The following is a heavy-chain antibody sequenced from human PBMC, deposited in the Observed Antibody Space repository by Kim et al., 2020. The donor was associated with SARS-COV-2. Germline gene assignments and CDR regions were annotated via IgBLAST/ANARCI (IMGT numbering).Heavy chain of an antibody. CDR2: T. D-gene: IGHD6-13*01. Sequence: TFYADSVQGRFTVTRDNSRNTLYLQTNSLTAEDTALYYCAKGGSWCDYWGQGTLVTVSS. V-gene: IGHV3-23*05. CDR3: AKGGSWCDY. J-gene: IGHJ4*02.